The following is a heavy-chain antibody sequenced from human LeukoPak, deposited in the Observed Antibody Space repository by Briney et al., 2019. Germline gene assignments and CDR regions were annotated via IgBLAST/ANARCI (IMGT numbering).Heavy chain of an antibody. Sequence: GRSLRLSCAASGFAFSSYGLHWVRQAPGKGLEWAAVIWYDGSTKYYADSLKGRFTISRDNSKNTLYLQMNSLRAEDTAVYYCARDAPWYFDLWGRGTLVTVSS. CDR3: ARDAPWYFDL. CDR1: GFAFSSYG. CDR2: IWYDGSTK. V-gene: IGHV3-33*01. J-gene: IGHJ2*01.